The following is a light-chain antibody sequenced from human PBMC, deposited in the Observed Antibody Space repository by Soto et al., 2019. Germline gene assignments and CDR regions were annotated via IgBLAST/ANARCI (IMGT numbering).Light chain of an antibody. J-gene: IGKJ1*01. V-gene: IGKV3-15*01. CDR3: QQFNNWRTWT. CDR2: GAS. Sequence: EIVMTQSPATLSVSPWERATLSCRASQNVGNNLVWYQQKPGQAPRLLIYGASTRAAGIPDRFSGSGSGTEFTLTISGLQSDDFAVYYRQQFNNWRTWTFGQGTKVDIK. CDR1: QNVGNN.